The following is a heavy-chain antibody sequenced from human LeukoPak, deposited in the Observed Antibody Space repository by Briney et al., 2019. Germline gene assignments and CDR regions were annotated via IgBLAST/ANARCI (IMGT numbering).Heavy chain of an antibody. CDR3: AIDVVGATDFDY. J-gene: IGHJ4*02. CDR2: ISDSGGST. D-gene: IGHD1-26*01. CDR1: GFTFSSYA. Sequence: GGSLRLSCAASGFTFSSYAMTWVRQAPGKGLEWVSVISDSGGSTNYTDSVKGRFTISKDNPKSTLYLQMNSLRAEDTAVYYCAIDVVGATDFDYWGQGTLVTVSS. V-gene: IGHV3-23*01.